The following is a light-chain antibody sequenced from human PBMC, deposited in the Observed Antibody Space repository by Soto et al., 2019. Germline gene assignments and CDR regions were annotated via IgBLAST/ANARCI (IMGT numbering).Light chain of an antibody. J-gene: IGKJ1*01. CDR2: DAS. CDR1: QSVSSY. Sequence: EKVMTQSPATLSVSPGERATLSCRASQSVSSYLAWYQQKPGQAPRLLIYDASTRATGVPARFSGSGSGTEFTLTISSLQSEDLAVYYCQQYDDWPETVGQGTKVDIK. CDR3: QQYDDWPET. V-gene: IGKV3-15*01.